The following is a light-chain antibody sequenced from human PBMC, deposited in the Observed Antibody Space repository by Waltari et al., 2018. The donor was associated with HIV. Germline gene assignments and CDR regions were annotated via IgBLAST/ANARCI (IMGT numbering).Light chain of an antibody. CDR2: GAS. Sequence: DIQMTPSPSSLSASVGDRVTIPCRASQSINNFLNWYQQKPGKAPNLLIYGASKLHSGVPSRFSGSGSGTDFTLTVHSLQPEDFATYYCQQSYTTRWTFGLGTKVEMK. J-gene: IGKJ1*01. CDR1: QSINNF. V-gene: IGKV1-39*01. CDR3: QQSYTTRWT.